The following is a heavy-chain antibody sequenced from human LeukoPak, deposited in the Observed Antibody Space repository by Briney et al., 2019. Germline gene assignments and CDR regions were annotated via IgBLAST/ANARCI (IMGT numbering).Heavy chain of an antibody. Sequence: ASVKVSCKASGYTFTGYYMHWVRQAPGQGLEWMGWINPNSGGTNYAQKFQGWVTMTRDTSISTAYMELSRLRSDDTAVYYCARGAQWLPHSDYWGQGTLVTVSS. V-gene: IGHV1-2*04. J-gene: IGHJ4*02. CDR3: ARGAQWLPHSDY. D-gene: IGHD6-19*01. CDR2: INPNSGGT. CDR1: GYTFTGYY.